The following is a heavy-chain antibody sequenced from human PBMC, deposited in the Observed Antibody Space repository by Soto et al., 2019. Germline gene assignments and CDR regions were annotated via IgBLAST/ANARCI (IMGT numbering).Heavy chain of an antibody. CDR2: IIPIFGTA. Sequence: SVKVSCKASGGTFSSYAISWVRQAPGQGLEWMGGIIPIFGTANYAQKFQGRVTITTDKSTSTAYMELSSLRSEDTAVYYCARVLGYCSSTSCYIVDYYYGMDVWGQGTTVTVSS. J-gene: IGHJ6*02. CDR1: GGTFSSYA. V-gene: IGHV1-69*05. D-gene: IGHD2-2*02. CDR3: ARVLGYCSSTSCYIVDYYYGMDV.